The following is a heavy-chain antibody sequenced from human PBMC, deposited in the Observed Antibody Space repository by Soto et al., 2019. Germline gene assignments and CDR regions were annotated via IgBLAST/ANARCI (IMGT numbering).Heavy chain of an antibody. CDR1: GVTFSSYG. V-gene: IGHV3-30*18. J-gene: IGHJ4*02. CDR2: ISYDGSNK. D-gene: IGHD6-13*01. CDR3: AKEYGSSSLSPDFDY. Sequence: QVQLVESGGVVVQPGRSLRLSCAASGVTFSSYGMHWVRQAPGKGLEWVAVISYDGSNKYYADSVKGRFTISRDNSKNTLYLQMNSLRAEDTAVYYCAKEYGSSSLSPDFDYWGQGTLVTVSS.